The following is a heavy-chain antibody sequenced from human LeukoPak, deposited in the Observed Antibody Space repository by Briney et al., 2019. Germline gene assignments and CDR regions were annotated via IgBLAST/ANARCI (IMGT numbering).Heavy chain of an antibody. CDR3: AKDLRVTYYDFWSGSGLDY. CDR1: GFTFSNYG. J-gene: IGHJ4*02. CDR2: IRYDGSNK. V-gene: IGHV3-30*02. Sequence: GGSLRLSCTASGFTFSNYGMHWVRQAPGKGLEWVAFIRYDGSNKYYADSVKGRFTISRDNSKNTLYLQMNSLRAEDTAVYYCAKDLRVTYYDFWSGSGLDYWGQGTLVTVSS. D-gene: IGHD3-3*01.